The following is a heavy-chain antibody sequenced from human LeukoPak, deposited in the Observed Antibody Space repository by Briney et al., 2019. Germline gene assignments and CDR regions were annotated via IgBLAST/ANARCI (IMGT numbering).Heavy chain of an antibody. Sequence: PGRSLRLSCAASGFTFSSYGMHWVRQAPGKGLEWVAVIWTVGSHEYYAHSEKGRFTIYRDISRNTVYLQMNSLRAEDTAVYYCAIDATEYGDSHFDCYGQGTLVTVSS. CDR1: GFTFSSYG. V-gene: IGHV3-33*01. J-gene: IGHJ4*02. CDR3: AIDATEYGDSHFDC. D-gene: IGHD4-17*01. CDR2: IWTVGSHE.